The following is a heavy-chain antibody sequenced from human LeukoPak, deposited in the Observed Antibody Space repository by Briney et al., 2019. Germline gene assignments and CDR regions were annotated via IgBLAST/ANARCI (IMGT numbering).Heavy chain of an antibody. D-gene: IGHD6-6*01. Sequence: GGSLPLSCEASGFSFSTSWMSWVRQAPGKGLEWVANIKEDGTEKYYVDSVKGRFTISRDDAKNSLYLQMSNLRAEDTAVYYCARDGSSSWDYYYYKDVWGKGTTVTVSS. J-gene: IGHJ6*03. V-gene: IGHV3-7*01. CDR2: IKEDGTEK. CDR1: GFSFSTSW. CDR3: ARDGSSSWDYYYYKDV.